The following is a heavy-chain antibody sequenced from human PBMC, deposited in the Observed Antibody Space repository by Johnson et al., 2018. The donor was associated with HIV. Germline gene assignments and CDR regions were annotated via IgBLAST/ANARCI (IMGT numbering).Heavy chain of an antibody. J-gene: IGHJ3*01. V-gene: IGHV3-33*03. D-gene: IGHD6-13*01. Sequence: QVQLVESGGGVVQPGTSLSLSCAASGFTFSSYDMHWVRQAPGKGLEWVAVARYDGVSQYYTDSVKGRFTVSRDNFNNAIYLEMDSLRVEDTSVYYCAKDFGSSSWHAFDVWGQGTVVIVSS. CDR2: ARYDGVSQ. CDR1: GFTFSSYD. CDR3: AKDFGSSSWHAFDV.